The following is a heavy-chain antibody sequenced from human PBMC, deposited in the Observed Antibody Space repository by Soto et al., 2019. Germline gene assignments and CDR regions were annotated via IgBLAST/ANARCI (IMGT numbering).Heavy chain of an antibody. J-gene: IGHJ6*02. CDR1: GYTFTSYA. V-gene: IGHV1-3*01. D-gene: IGHD3-3*01. Sequence: ASVKVSCTASGYTFTSYAMHWVRQAPGQRLEWMGWINAGNGNTKYSQKFQGRVTITRDTSASTAYMELSSLRSEDTAVYYCATPIYDFWSGYGPYYYYGMDVWGQGTTVTVSS. CDR3: ATPIYDFWSGYGPYYYYGMDV. CDR2: INAGNGNT.